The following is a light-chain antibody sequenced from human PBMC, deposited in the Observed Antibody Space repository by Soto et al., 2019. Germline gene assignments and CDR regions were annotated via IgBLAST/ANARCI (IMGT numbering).Light chain of an antibody. Sequence: EIVLTQSPATLSLSPGERATLSCRASQSVSRYLAWFQQKPGQAPRLLIYDASNMATGIPARFSGSGSGTDFTLTISSLEPEDFAFYYCQQRSNWPPITFGQGTRLEIK. CDR3: QQRSNWPPIT. V-gene: IGKV3-11*01. J-gene: IGKJ5*01. CDR1: QSVSRY. CDR2: DAS.